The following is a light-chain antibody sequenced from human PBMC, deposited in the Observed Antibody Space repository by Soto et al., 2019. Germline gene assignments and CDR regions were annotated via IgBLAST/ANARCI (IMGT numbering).Light chain of an antibody. CDR3: QQSYSTPNT. Sequence: DIQMTQSPSSLSASVGDSVTISCRASQSISRYLNWYQQKPGKTPKLLIYAASSLQSGVPSRFSGSGSGTDFSLTISSLQSEDFATYYCQQSYSTPNTFCQGTKLEIK. CDR1: QSISRY. V-gene: IGKV1-39*01. CDR2: AAS. J-gene: IGKJ2*01.